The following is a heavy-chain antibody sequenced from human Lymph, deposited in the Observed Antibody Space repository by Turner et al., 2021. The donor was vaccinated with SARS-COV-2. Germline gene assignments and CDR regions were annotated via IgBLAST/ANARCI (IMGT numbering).Heavy chain of an antibody. Sequence: LRLSCAASGFTFSSYWMSWVRQAPGKGLEWVANIKQDGSEKYYVDSVKGRITISRDNAKNSLYLQMNSLRAEDTAVYYCAREDTIMVYDYWGQGTLVTVS. V-gene: IGHV3-7*03. CDR3: AREDTIMVYDY. CDR2: IKQDGSEK. J-gene: IGHJ4*02. D-gene: IGHD5-18*01. CDR1: GFTFSSYW.